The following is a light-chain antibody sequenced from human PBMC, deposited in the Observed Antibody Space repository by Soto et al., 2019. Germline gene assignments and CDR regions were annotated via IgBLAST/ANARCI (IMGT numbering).Light chain of an antibody. CDR2: AAS. CDR3: QQSYSTPLYT. CDR1: QSMSSY. J-gene: IGKJ2*01. Sequence: DIQMTQSPSSLSASVGDRVTITCRASQSMSSYLNWYQQKPGKAPKLLIYAASSLQSGVPSRFSGSGSGTDFNLTISSLQPEDFATYYCQQSYSTPLYTFGQGTKLEIK. V-gene: IGKV1-39*01.